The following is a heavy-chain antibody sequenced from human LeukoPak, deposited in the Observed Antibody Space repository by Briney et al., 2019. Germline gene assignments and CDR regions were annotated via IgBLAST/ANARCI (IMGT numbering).Heavy chain of an antibody. D-gene: IGHD3-10*01. CDR3: ARQDRAYDYGSGSYSRWFDP. Sequence: SETLSLTCTVSGGSISSSIYYWGWIRQPPGKGLERIGTIYYSGSTYYNPSLKSRVTISVDTSKNQFSLKLTSVTAADTAVYYCARQDRAYDYGSGSYSRWFDPWGLGTLVTVSS. J-gene: IGHJ5*02. V-gene: IGHV4-39*07. CDR2: IYYSGST. CDR1: GGSISSSIYY.